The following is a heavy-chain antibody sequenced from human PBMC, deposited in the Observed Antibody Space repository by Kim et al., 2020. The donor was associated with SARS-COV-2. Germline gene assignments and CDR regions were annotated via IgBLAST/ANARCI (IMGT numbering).Heavy chain of an antibody. CDR3: ARGRDCTGGVCYQYYFDS. J-gene: IGHJ4*02. Sequence: GGSLRLSCAASGFTFSSYWMRWVRQAPGKGLEWVANIKQDGSAKYYVDSVKGRFTISRDNAKNSLYLQMNSLRAEDTAVYYCARGRDCTGGVCYQYYFDSWGQGTLVTVSS. CDR1: GFTFSSYW. CDR2: IKQDGSAK. D-gene: IGHD2-8*02. V-gene: IGHV3-7*01.